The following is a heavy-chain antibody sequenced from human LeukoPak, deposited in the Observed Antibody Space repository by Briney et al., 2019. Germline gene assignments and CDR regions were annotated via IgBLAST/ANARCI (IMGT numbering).Heavy chain of an antibody. CDR1: GFRFDSFY. D-gene: IGHD3-22*01. Sequence: KPGGSLRLSCAASGFRFDSFYMGWIRQVPGKGLDYIALISASGAVPYYAEPVKGRFTISRDNAKNSVSLQMNSLSADDTAVYYCARSLIVASEDYWGQGTLVTVSS. J-gene: IGHJ4*02. V-gene: IGHV3-11*04. CDR2: ISASGAVP. CDR3: ARSLIVASEDY.